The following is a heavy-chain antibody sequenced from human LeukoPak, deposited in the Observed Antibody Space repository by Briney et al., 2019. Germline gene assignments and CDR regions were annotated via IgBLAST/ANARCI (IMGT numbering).Heavy chain of an antibody. V-gene: IGHV1-2*02. Sequence: ASVKVSCKASGYTFTGYYMHWVRQAPGRGLEWMGWINPNSGGTNYAQKFQGRVTMTRDTSISTAYMELSSLTSEDTAVYYCARNEYATGWFDHWGQGTVVTVSS. CDR3: ARNEYATGWFDH. CDR1: GYTFTGYY. J-gene: IGHJ5*02. D-gene: IGHD2-2*01. CDR2: INPNSGGT.